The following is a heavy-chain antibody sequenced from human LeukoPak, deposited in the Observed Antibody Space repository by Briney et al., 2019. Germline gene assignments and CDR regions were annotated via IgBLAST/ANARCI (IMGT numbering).Heavy chain of an antibody. V-gene: IGHV3-11*04. CDR1: GFSFSDYY. D-gene: IGHD6-19*01. CDR3: ARDLGSGCFDY. CDR2: ISSSAGTI. Sequence: GSLRLSCAASGFSFSDYYMSWVRQAPGKGLEWLSYISSSAGTIYYADSVKGRFTISRDNAKNSLCLQVNSLRAEDTAVYYCARDLGSGCFDYWGQGTLVTVSS. J-gene: IGHJ4*02.